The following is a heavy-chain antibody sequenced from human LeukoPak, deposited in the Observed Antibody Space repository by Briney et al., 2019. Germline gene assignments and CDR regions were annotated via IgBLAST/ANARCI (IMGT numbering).Heavy chain of an antibody. V-gene: IGHV4-4*07. Sequence: SETLSLTCTVSGGSISSYYWTWIRQPAGKGLEWIGRIHPSGTTNHDPSLKSRVIMSLDMSNNQFSLKVRSVTAADTAVYYCTRETEVPGGRSWDFWGQGTLVTVSS. CDR2: IHPSGTT. CDR1: GGSISSYY. D-gene: IGHD6-19*01. CDR3: TRETEVPGGRSWDF. J-gene: IGHJ4*02.